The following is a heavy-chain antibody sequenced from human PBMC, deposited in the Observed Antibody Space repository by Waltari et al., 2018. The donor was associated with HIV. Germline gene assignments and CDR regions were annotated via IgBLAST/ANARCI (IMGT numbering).Heavy chain of an antibody. CDR1: GLALRSYV. D-gene: IGHD6-13*01. J-gene: IGHJ4*02. V-gene: IGHV3-23*04. CDR3: AILIAAAGDFDY. CDR2: ISGSDGNT. Sequence: EVQLVESGGGLVQPGGSLRLSCAASGLALRSYVMSWVRQAPGKGLEWVSTISGSDGNTYYPDSVQGRFTISRDNSKNTLFLQLNSLRAEDTAVYYCAILIAAAGDFDYWGQGTLVTVSS.